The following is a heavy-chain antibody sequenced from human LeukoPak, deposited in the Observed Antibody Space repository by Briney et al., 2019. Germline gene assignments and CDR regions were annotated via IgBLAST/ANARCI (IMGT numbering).Heavy chain of an antibody. CDR1: GGSISSGGYY. Sequence: SETLSLTCTVSGGSISSGGYYWSWIRQHPGKGLEWIGYIYYSGSTYYNPSLKSRVTISVDTSKNQFSLKLSSVTAADTAVYYCARDVHCSGGSCYRNYYYYMDVWGKGTTVTVSS. CDR3: ARDVHCSGGSCYRNYYYYMDV. D-gene: IGHD2-15*01. V-gene: IGHV4-31*03. CDR2: IYYSGST. J-gene: IGHJ6*03.